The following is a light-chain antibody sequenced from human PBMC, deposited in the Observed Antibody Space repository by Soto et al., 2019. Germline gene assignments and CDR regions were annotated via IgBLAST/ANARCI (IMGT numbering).Light chain of an antibody. J-gene: IGKJ1*01. CDR1: QILLYTSNNKNY. CDR2: WAS. V-gene: IGKV4-1*01. Sequence: DIVMTQSPDSLAVSLGERAIINWKSSQILLYTSNNKNYLAWYQQKPGQPPKLLIYWASTRESGVPDRFSGSGSGTDFTLSISSLQAEDVAVYYCQQYYSTPRTFGQGTKVDIK. CDR3: QQYYSTPRT.